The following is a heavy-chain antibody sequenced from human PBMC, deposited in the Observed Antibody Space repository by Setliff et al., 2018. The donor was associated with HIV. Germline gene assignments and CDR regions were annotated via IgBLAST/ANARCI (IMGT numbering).Heavy chain of an antibody. D-gene: IGHD3-10*01. CDR2: IHHSGNT. Sequence: SETLSLTCPVSGYSISSGYYWGWIRQPPGRGLEWIGAIHHSGNTYYNPSLKSRVTISVDTSKNLFSQKVNSVTAADTAVYYCASGGYYYYFGVDVWGQGTTVTVSS. CDR1: GYSISSGYY. V-gene: IGHV4-38-2*01. CDR3: ASGGYYYYFGVDV. J-gene: IGHJ6*02.